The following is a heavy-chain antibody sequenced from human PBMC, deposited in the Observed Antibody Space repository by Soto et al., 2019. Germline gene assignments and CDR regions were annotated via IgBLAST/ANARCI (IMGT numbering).Heavy chain of an antibody. D-gene: IGHD6-13*01. V-gene: IGHV1-2*04. J-gene: IGHJ5*02. CDR1: GYTFTSYY. CDR2: INPNSGGT. Sequence: ASVKVSCKASGYTFTSYYMHCVRQAPGQGLEWMGWINPNSGGTNYAQKFQGWVTMTRDTSISTAYMELRSLRSDDTAVYYCARVRVAAAAGDAGDFMDEIDPWGQGTLVTVSS. CDR3: ARVRVAAAAGDAGDFMDEIDP.